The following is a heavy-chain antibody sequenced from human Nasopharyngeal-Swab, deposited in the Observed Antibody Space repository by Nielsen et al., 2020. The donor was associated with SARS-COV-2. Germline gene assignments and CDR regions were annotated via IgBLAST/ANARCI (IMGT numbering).Heavy chain of an antibody. V-gene: IGHV1-2*06. CDR1: GYTFTGYY. J-gene: IGHJ4*02. CDR2: INPNSGGT. Sequence: ASVKVSCKASGYTFTGYYMHWVRQAPGQGLEWMGRINPNSGGTNYAQKFQGRVTMTRDTSISTAYMELSRLRSEDTAVYYCAREGVGATGRSDYWGQGTLVTVSS. D-gene: IGHD1-26*01. CDR3: AREGVGATGRSDY.